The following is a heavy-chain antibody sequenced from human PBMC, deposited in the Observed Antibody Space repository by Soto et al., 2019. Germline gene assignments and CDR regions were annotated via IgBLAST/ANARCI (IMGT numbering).Heavy chain of an antibody. D-gene: IGHD3-22*01. CDR2: IYWDDDK. Sequence: QITLKESGPTLVKPTQTLTLTCTFSGFSLSTSGVGVGWIRQPPGKALEWLALIYWDDDKRYSPSLKSRLTITKDTSKNQVVLTMTNMDPVDTATYYCAHRGYYYDSSGYHSAAEYFQHWGQGTLVTVSS. CDR1: GFSLSTSGVG. CDR3: AHRGYYYDSSGYHSAAEYFQH. V-gene: IGHV2-5*02. J-gene: IGHJ1*01.